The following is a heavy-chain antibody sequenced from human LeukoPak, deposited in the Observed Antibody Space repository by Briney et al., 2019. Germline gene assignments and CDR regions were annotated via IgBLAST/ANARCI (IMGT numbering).Heavy chain of an antibody. CDR2: IYWDDDK. J-gene: IGHJ3*02. CDR1: GFSLSTSGVG. Sequence: SGPTLVKPTQTLTLTCTFSGFSLSTSGVGVGWIRQPPGKALEWLALIYWDDDKRYSPSLKSRLTITKDTSKNQVVLTMTNMDPVDTATYYCAHSMRVVTANDAFDIWDQGTMVTVFS. V-gene: IGHV2-5*02. CDR3: AHSMRVVTANDAFDI. D-gene: IGHD2-21*02.